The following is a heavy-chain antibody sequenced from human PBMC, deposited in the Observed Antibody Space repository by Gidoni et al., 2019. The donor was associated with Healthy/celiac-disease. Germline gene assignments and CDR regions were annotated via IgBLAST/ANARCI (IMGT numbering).Heavy chain of an antibody. J-gene: IGHJ4*02. CDR1: GFTFTSSA. CDR3: AADLAHYYGSGS. Sequence: MQLVQSGPEVKKPGTSVKVSCKASGFTFTSSAVQWVRQARGQRLEWIGWIVVGSGNTNYAQKFQERVTITRDMSTSTAYMELSSLRSEDTAVYYCAADLAHYYGSGSWGQGTLVTVSS. V-gene: IGHV1-58*01. CDR2: IVVGSGNT. D-gene: IGHD3-10*01.